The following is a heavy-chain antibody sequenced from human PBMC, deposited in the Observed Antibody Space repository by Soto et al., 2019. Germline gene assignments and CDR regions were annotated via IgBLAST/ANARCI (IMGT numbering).Heavy chain of an antibody. CDR2: IWYDGSNK. CDR3: VGDGGYYGAGSYFVP. J-gene: IGHJ5*02. CDR1: GFTFSSYG. Sequence: QVQLVESGGGVVQPGRSLRLCCAASGFTFSSYGMHWVRQAPGEGLEWVAVIWYDGSNKYYADSVKGRFTISRDNSKNTLCLEMKSLRAEDRAVYYCVGDGGYYGAGSYFVPWGQGSLVTVSS. V-gene: IGHV3-33*01. D-gene: IGHD3-10*01.